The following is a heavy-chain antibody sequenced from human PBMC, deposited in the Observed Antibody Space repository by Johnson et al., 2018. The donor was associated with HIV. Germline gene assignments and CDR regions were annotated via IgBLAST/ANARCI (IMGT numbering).Heavy chain of an antibody. CDR2: ISYDGSNK. Sequence: QVQLVESGGGVVQPGRSLRLSCAASQFTFSNYGMHWVRQAPGKGLEWVACISYDGSNKYYADSVKGRFTISRDNSKNTLYLQMNSLRAEDTAVDYCARDSGGIDSSGWYGLGAFDIWGQGTMVTVSS. J-gene: IGHJ3*02. CDR3: ARDSGGIDSSGWYGLGAFDI. V-gene: IGHV3-30*03. D-gene: IGHD6-19*01. CDR1: QFTFSNYG.